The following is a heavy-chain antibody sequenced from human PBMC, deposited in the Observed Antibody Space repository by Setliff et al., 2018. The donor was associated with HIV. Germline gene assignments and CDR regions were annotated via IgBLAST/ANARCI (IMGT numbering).Heavy chain of an antibody. CDR3: ARDGLEGDMAGRQGTYSFNL. D-gene: IGHD2-15*01. V-gene: IGHV3-48*01. Sequence: GGSLRLSCAASGFSFSSYRMNWVRQAPGKGLEWVSYISSGSSTIRYADSVKGRFTISRDNAKNSLYLQMNSLRAEDTAVYYCARDGLEGDMAGRQGTYSFNLWGQGTLVTVSS. CDR2: ISSGSSTI. CDR1: GFSFSSYR. J-gene: IGHJ5*02.